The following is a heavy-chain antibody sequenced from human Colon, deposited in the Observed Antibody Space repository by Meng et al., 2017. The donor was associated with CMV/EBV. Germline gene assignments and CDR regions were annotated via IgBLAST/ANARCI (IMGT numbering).Heavy chain of an antibody. J-gene: IGHJ6*02. V-gene: IGHV3-23*01. D-gene: IGHD3-9*01. CDR3: AKVASRETYYDILTGPNYGMDV. CDR1: GFTFRSYA. Sequence: GESLKISCAASGFTFRSYAMRWVRQAPGKGLEWGSAISGSGGSTYYADSVKGRFTISRDNSKNTLYLQMNSLRAEDTAVYYCAKVASRETYYDILTGPNYGMDVWGQGTTVTVSS. CDR2: ISGSGGST.